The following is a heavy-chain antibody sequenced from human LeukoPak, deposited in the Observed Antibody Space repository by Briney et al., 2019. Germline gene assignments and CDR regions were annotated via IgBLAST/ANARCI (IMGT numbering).Heavy chain of an antibody. V-gene: IGHV3-21*01. CDR2: ISGSSSYI. CDR3: ARVPNPGFAALDNFLDY. Sequence: GGSLRLSCAASGFTFSSCVMGWVRQAPGKGLEWVSSISGSSSYIFYADSVKGRFTVSRDNAKNSLYLHMGSLGAEDTAVYYCARVPNPGFAALDNFLDYWGQGALVTVSS. J-gene: IGHJ4*02. D-gene: IGHD3-16*01. CDR1: GFTFSSCV.